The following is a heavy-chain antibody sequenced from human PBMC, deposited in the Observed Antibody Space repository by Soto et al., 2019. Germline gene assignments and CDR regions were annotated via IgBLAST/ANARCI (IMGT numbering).Heavy chain of an antibody. CDR1: GFTFSSYA. CDR3: ARSIHHTVTSPIDC. V-gene: IGHV3-30-3*01. Sequence: QVQLVESGGGVVQPGRSLRLSCAASGFTFSSYAMHWVRQAPGKGLEWVALISYDGSNKFYADSVKGRFTISRDNSKNTLYLQMNSLSAEDTAVYYCARSIHHTVTSPIDCWGQGTLVTVSS. J-gene: IGHJ4*02. CDR2: ISYDGSNK. D-gene: IGHD4-4*01.